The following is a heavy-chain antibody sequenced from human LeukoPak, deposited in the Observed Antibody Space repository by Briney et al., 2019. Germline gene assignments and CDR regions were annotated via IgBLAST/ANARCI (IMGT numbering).Heavy chain of an antibody. CDR2: INPDSGGT. V-gene: IGHV1-2*02. J-gene: IGHJ4*02. CDR1: GYTFTDYY. D-gene: IGHD4-17*01. Sequence: GASVKVSCKASGYTFTDYYIHWVRQAPGQGLEWMGWINPDSGGTNYAQKFQGRVTMTKDTSISTAYMELSRLRSDDTAVYYCARLDYGDQGGGYWGQGTLVTVSS. CDR3: ARLDYGDQGGGY.